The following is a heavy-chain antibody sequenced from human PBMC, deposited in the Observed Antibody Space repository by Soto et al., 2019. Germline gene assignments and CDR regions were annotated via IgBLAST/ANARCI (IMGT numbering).Heavy chain of an antibody. V-gene: IGHV4-39*01. Sequence: SETLSLTCTVSGGSISSSSYYWGWIRQPPGKGLEWIGSSYYSGSTYYNPSLKSRLTIAVDTSKNQFSLKLSSVTAAETAVYYCARVSTVTTPYSYDYGMDVWGQGTTVPV. D-gene: IGHD4-17*01. J-gene: IGHJ6*02. CDR2: SYYSGST. CDR3: ARVSTVTTPYSYDYGMDV. CDR1: GGSISSSSYY.